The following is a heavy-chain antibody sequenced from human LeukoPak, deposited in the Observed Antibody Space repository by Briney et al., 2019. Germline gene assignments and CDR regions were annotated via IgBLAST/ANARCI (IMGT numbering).Heavy chain of an antibody. CDR2: IYNSGTT. V-gene: IGHV4-30-4*07. Sequence: SQTLSLTCAVSGDSISSGDYSWSWIRQPPGKGLEWIGYIYNSGTTNYNPSLKSRVTISVDTSKNQFSLKLSSVTAADTAIYYCARNGDDSSDYYYFDYWGQGTLVTVSS. D-gene: IGHD3-22*01. CDR3: ARNGDDSSDYYYFDY. J-gene: IGHJ4*02. CDR1: GDSISSGDYS.